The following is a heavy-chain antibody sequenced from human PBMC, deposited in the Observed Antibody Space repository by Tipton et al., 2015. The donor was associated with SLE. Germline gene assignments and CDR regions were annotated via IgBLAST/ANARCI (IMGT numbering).Heavy chain of an antibody. CDR3: ARGPGLTYGHY. V-gene: IGHV1-69*01. Sequence: QLVQSGPEVKKPGSSVKVSCKASGGTFSSYVISWVRQAPGQGLEWMGGIIPSFGPASYAQKFQGRVTITADESTTTAYMDLSSLRSDDTAMYYCARGPGLTYGHYRGQGTLVTVPS. CDR2: IIPSFGPA. D-gene: IGHD3-10*01. CDR1: GGTFSSYV. J-gene: IGHJ4*02.